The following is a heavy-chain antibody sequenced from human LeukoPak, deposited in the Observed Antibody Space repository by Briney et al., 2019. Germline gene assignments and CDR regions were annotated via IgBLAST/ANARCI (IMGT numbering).Heavy chain of an antibody. D-gene: IGHD3-9*01. CDR1: GFTFSDYY. J-gene: IGHJ4*02. V-gene: IGHV3-11*01. Sequence: GGSLRLSCAASGFTFSDYYMSWIRQAPGRGLEWVSYISSSGSTIYYADSVKGRFTISRDNAKNSLYLQMNSLRAEDTAVYYCARDSSYYDILTGYYSRFDYWGQGTLVTVSS. CDR3: ARDSSYYDILTGYYSRFDY. CDR2: ISSSGSTI.